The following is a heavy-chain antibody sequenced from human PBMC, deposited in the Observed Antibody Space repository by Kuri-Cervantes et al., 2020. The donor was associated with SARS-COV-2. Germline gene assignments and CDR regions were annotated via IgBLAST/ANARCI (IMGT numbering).Heavy chain of an antibody. CDR1: GFTVSSNH. CDR3: ARVAGEGPIYYYYMDV. J-gene: IGHJ6*03. Sequence: LSLTCAASGFTVSSNHMSWVRQAPGKALEWVASISGSGSYIYYADSVKGRFTISRESGENSLYLHMNSVRGDDTAVYYCARVAGEGPIYYYYMDVWGKGTTVTVSS. V-gene: IGHV3-21*01. CDR2: ISGSGSYI. D-gene: IGHD2-21*01.